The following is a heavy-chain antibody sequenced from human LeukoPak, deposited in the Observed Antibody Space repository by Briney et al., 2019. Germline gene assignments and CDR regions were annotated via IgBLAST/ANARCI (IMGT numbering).Heavy chain of an antibody. CDR3: ARLAGYYDSSGVDPYYFDY. V-gene: IGHV5-51*01. D-gene: IGHD3-22*01. Sequence: GESLKTSCKGSGYSFTSYWIGWVRQMPGKGLEWMGIIYPGDSDTRYSPSFQGQVTISADKSISTAYLQWSSLKASDTAMYYCARLAGYYDSSGVDPYYFDYWGQGTLVTVSP. J-gene: IGHJ4*02. CDR2: IYPGDSDT. CDR1: GYSFTSYW.